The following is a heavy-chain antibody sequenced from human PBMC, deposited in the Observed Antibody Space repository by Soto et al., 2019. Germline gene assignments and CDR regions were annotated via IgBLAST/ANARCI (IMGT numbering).Heavy chain of an antibody. J-gene: IGHJ6*02. CDR2: IIPIFGTA. V-gene: IGHV1-69*01. CDR3: ARGRDDFWSGYYAVDYYYGMDV. CDR1: GGTFSSYA. D-gene: IGHD3-3*01. Sequence: QVQLVQSGAEVKKPGSSVKVSCKASGGTFSSYAISWVRQAPGQGLEWMGGIIPIFGTANYAQKFQGRVTITADESTSTAYMELSSLRSEDTVVYYCARGRDDFWSGYYAVDYYYGMDVWGQGTTVTVSS.